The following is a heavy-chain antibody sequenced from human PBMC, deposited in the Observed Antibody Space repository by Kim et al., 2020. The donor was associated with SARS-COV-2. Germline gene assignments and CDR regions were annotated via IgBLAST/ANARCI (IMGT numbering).Heavy chain of an antibody. Sequence: AGSRQGRFIIFRDNSKNTLYLQMNSLRPEEPAVYYCARGDLIATAGRIDYWGQGTLVSVSS. CDR3: ARGDLIATAGRIDY. J-gene: IGHJ4*02. D-gene: IGHD6-13*01. V-gene: IGHV3-30*01.